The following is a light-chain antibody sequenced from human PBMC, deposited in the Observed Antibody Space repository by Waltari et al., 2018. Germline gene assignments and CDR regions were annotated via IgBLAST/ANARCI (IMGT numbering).Light chain of an antibody. V-gene: IGLV2-14*03. J-gene: IGLJ2*01. CDR1: SSDVGSYNY. CDR2: DVT. Sequence: QSALTQPASVSGSPGQSLTLSFSGTSSDVGSYNYVSWYQQHPGTPPNPLIYDVTTRPSGVSGRFSGSKSGNTASLTISGLQPEDEADYFCSSYTPTSILVFGGGTKLTV. CDR3: SSYTPTSILV.